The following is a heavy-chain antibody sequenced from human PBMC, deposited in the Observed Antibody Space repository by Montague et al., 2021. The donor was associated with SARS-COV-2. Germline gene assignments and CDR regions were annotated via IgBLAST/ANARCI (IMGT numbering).Heavy chain of an antibody. J-gene: IGHJ6*03. D-gene: IGHD2-2*01. Sequence: SETLSLTCSVSGGSVSSGSCYWSWIRQPPGKGLEWIGYIYYSGSTNYNPSLKSRVTISVDTSKNQFSLKLSSVTAADTAVYYCARVRREQYQLVFSTYYYYYMDVWGKGTTVTVSS. CDR2: IYYSGST. CDR1: GGSVSSGSCY. V-gene: IGHV4-61*01. CDR3: ARVRREQYQLVFSTYYYYYMDV.